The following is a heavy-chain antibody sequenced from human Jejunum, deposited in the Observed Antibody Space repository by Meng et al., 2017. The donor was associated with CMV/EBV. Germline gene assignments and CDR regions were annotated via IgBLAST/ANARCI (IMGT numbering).Heavy chain of an antibody. J-gene: IGHJ3*02. D-gene: IGHD3-10*01. V-gene: IGHV3-21*06. CDR2: ITTTSRYI. Sequence: FPFSEYWMIWVRQAPGKGLEWVASITTTSRYIYYGDSVKGRFTVSRDNAQNSVYLQMNSLRAEDTAVYYCVRDRFGVITPDVFDIWGQGTMVTVSS. CDR1: FPFSEYW. CDR3: VRDRFGVITPDVFDI.